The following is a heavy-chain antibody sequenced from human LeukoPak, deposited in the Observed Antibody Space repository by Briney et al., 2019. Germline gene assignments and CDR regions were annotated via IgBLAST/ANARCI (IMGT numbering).Heavy chain of an antibody. J-gene: IGHJ4*02. CDR2: IYTSGST. D-gene: IGHD1-26*01. V-gene: IGHV4-39*07. CDR1: GGSISSSSYY. CDR3: ARVLVVGATEYFDY. Sequence: PSETLSLTCTVSGGSISSSSYYWGWIRQPPGKGLEWIGRIYTSGSTNYNPSLKSRVTISVDTSKNQFSLKLSSVTAADTAVYYCARVLVVGATEYFDYWGQGTLVTVSS.